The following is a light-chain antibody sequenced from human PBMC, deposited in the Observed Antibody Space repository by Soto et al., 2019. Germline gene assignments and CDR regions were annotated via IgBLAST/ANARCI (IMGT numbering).Light chain of an antibody. CDR3: SSYTSSSTPYV. CDR2: EVS. Sequence: QSALTQPASVSGSPGQSITISCTGTSSDVGGYNYVSWYQQHPGKAPKLMIYEVSNRPSGVSNRFSGSKSGHTASLTISGLQAEDEADYYCSSYTSSSTPYVFGTGTQLTVL. J-gene: IGLJ1*01. CDR1: SSDVGGYNY. V-gene: IGLV2-14*01.